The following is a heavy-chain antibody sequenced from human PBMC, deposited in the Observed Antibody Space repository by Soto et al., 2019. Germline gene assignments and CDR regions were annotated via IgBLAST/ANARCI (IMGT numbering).Heavy chain of an antibody. V-gene: IGHV4-39*01. CDR2: IYYSGST. CDR1: GGSISSSYYC. Sequence: SETLSLTCTVSGGSISSSYYCWGWVRQPPGKGLEWIGSIYYSGSTYYNPSLKSRVTMSVDTSKNQFSLKLSSVTAADTAVYYCARHGVRTTLSLLDPWVQGTLVTVSS. CDR3: ARHGVRTTLSLLDP. D-gene: IGHD3-22*01. J-gene: IGHJ5*02.